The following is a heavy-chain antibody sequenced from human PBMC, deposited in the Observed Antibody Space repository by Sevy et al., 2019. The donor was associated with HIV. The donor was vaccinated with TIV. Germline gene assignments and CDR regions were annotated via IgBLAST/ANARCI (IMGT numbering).Heavy chain of an antibody. V-gene: IGHV3-23*01. J-gene: IGHJ2*01. CDR3: AKFGDYYDSGGYYWYFDF. Sequence: GGSLRLSCAASGFIFSDYAMSWVHQAPGKGLEWVSSISGGDDRTYYADSVKGRFTVSRDNSKNTLYLQMNTLRAEDTALYYCAKFGDYYDSGGYYWYFDFWGRGTLVTVSS. D-gene: IGHD3-22*01. CDR1: GFIFSDYA. CDR2: ISGGDDRT.